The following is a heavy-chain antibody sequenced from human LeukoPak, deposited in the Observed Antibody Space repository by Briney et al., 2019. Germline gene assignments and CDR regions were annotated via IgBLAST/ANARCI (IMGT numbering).Heavy chain of an antibody. J-gene: IGHJ4*02. V-gene: IGHV1-18*04. D-gene: IGHD1-1*01. CDR1: GYSFSDYG. CDR2: ISAYNGNT. Sequence: ASVKVSCKTSGYSFSDYGISWVRQAPGQGLEWMGWISAYNGNTKYAQKLQGRVPMTTDTSTSKANMELRSLRSDHTAVYYCARDRAGTTQRIVDYWGQGTLVTVSS. CDR3: ARDRAGTTQRIVDY.